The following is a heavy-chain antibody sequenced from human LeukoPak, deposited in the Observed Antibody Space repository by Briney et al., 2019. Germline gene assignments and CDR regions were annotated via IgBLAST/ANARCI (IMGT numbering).Heavy chain of an antibody. CDR2: IYTSGST. V-gene: IGHV4-4*07. CDR1: GGSISSYY. D-gene: IGHD6-6*01. J-gene: IGHJ4*02. CDR3: ARHRRGIGSSTDFDY. Sequence: SETLSLTCTVSGGSISSYYWSWIRQPAGKGLEWIGRIYTSGSTNYNPSLKSRVTISVDTSKNQFSLKLSSVTAADTAVYYCARHRRGIGSSTDFDYWGQGTLVTVSS.